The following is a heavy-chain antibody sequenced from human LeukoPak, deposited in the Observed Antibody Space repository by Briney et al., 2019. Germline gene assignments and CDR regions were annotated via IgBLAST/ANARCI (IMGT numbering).Heavy chain of an antibody. CDR1: GFTLGDYA. CDR2: IRSKAYGGTT. Sequence: GGSLRLSCTASGFTLGDYAMSWVRQAPGKGLEWVGFIRSKAYGGTTEYAASVKGRFTISRDDSKSIAYLQVNSLKTEDTAVYYRTGVNSGWYGSAFDIWGQGTMVTVSS. D-gene: IGHD6-19*01. CDR3: TGVNSGWYGSAFDI. V-gene: IGHV3-49*04. J-gene: IGHJ3*02.